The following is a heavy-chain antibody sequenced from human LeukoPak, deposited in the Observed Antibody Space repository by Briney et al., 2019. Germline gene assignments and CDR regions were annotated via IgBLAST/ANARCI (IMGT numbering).Heavy chain of an antibody. V-gene: IGHV1-69*05. CDR3: ARDIPGIAVAEYNWFDP. D-gene: IGHD6-19*01. CDR1: GGTFSSYA. J-gene: IGHJ5*02. CDR2: IIPIFGTA. Sequence: ASVKVSCKASGGTFSSYAISWVRQAPGQGLEWMGGIIPIFGTANYAQKLQGRVTMTTDTSTSTAYMELRSLRSDDTAVYYCARDIPGIAVAEYNWFDPWGQGTLVTVSS.